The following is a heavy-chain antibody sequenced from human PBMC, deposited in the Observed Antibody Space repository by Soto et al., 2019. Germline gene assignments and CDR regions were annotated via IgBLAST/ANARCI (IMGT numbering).Heavy chain of an antibody. D-gene: IGHD2-15*01. J-gene: IGHJ4*02. V-gene: IGHV3-23*01. CDR2: ISGSGGST. CDR3: AKDGGVVVVAAIAQSDY. Sequence: GGSLRLSCAASGFTFSSYAMSWVRQAPGKGLEWVSAISGSGGSTYYADSVKGRFTISRDNSKNTLYLQMNSLRAEDTAVYYCAKDGGVVVVAAIAQSDYWGQGTLVTVSS. CDR1: GFTFSSYA.